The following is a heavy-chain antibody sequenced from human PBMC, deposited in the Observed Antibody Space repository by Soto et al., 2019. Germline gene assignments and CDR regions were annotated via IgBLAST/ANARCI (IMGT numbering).Heavy chain of an antibody. V-gene: IGHV3-23*01. CDR1: GFTFSSYA. Sequence: EVQLLESGGGLVQQGESLRLSCAASGFTFSSYAMNWDRQAPGKGLEWVSTISGSGGSRYYADSVKGRFTISRDSSKNTLYLQMNSPRAEDTAVYYCAKARGFSGYDWGDAFDIWGQGTMVTVSS. J-gene: IGHJ3*02. CDR3: AKARGFSGYDWGDAFDI. CDR2: ISGSGGSR. D-gene: IGHD5-12*01.